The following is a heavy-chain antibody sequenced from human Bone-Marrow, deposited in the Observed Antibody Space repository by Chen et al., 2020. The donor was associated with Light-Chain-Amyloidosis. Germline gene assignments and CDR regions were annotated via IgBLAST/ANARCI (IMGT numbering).Heavy chain of an antibody. D-gene: IGHD2-8*01. V-gene: IGHV4-39*01. Sequence: QLQLQEAGPGLGKPSETLSLTCTISGGSITSRGYYWVWFRQPPGKGLEWVATVYYGGSTYYNPALKNRVLISVDTSRNQFSLKLASVTASYTAVYFCARNCTSEIRGGWFDPWGPGTLVTVSS. CDR3: ARNCTSEIRGGWFDP. CDR2: VYYGGST. CDR1: GGSITSRGYY. J-gene: IGHJ5*02.